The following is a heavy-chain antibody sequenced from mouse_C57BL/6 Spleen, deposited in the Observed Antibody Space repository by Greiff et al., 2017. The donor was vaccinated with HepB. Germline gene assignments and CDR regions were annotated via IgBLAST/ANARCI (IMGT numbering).Heavy chain of an antibody. CDR2: INPSSGYT. CDR3: ARRRGDGYYSGAIDY. J-gene: IGHJ4*01. D-gene: IGHD2-3*01. V-gene: IGHV1-7*01. CDR1: GYTFTSYW. Sequence: VQLQQSGAELAKPGASVKLSCKASGYTFTSYWMHWVKQRPGQGLEWIGYINPSSGYTKYNQKFKDKAILTADKSSSTAYMQLSSLTYEDSEVYYCARRRGDGYYSGAIDYWGQGTSVTVSS.